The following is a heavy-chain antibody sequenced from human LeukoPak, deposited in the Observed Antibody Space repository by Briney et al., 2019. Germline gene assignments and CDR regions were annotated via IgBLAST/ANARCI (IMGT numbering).Heavy chain of an antibody. CDR2: VGGRADTT. CDR3: AAGPPIVVGGAFDH. V-gene: IGHV3-23*01. CDR1: GITFTGAA. Sequence: PGGSLRLSCAASGITFTGAAMAWVPQSPGTGLKSLSTVGGRADTTYYAVYLKGRFTSSRDNSRDTLSLQMTSMRADDTAVYFCAAGPPIVVGGAFDHWGQGPVDSVS. J-gene: IGHJ4*02. D-gene: IGHD3-22*01.